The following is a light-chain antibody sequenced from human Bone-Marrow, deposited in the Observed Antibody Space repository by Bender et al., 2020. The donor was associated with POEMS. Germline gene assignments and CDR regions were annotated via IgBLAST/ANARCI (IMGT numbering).Light chain of an antibody. CDR1: RSDVGNYNL. V-gene: IGLV2-23*02. J-gene: IGLJ2*01. CDR3: CSYAGSSISI. Sequence: QSALTQPASVSGSPGQSIAISCSGTRSDVGNYNLVSWYQQHPGKAPQLIVYEVTRRPSGISSRFSGSRSGNTASLTISGLQPEDEADYYCCSYAGSSISIFGGGTKVTVL. CDR2: EVT.